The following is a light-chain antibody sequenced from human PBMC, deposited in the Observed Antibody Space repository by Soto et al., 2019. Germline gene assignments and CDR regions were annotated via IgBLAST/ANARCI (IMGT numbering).Light chain of an antibody. CDR3: QQYSSSRT. J-gene: IGKJ1*01. CDR2: AAS. CDR1: QSVSSTY. Sequence: EIVLTQSPGTLSLSPGERATLSCRASQSVSSTYLAWYQQKPGQAPSLLMYAASSRATGIPDRFSGSGSGTDFTLTISRLEPEDFAVYYCQQYSSSRTFGQGTKVDIK. V-gene: IGKV3-20*01.